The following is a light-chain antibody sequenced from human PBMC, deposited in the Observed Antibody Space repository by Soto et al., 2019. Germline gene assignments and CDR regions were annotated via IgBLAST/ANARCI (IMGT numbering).Light chain of an antibody. Sequence: NFMLTQPHSVSESPGKTVTISCTRSSGSIDSNYVQWYQQRPGSAPTTVIYEDNQRPSGVPDRFSGSIDSSSNSASLTISGLKTEDGADYYCQSYDSSNHWVFGGGTKLTVL. CDR2: EDN. J-gene: IGLJ3*02. CDR3: QSYDSSNHWV. CDR1: SGSIDSNY. V-gene: IGLV6-57*04.